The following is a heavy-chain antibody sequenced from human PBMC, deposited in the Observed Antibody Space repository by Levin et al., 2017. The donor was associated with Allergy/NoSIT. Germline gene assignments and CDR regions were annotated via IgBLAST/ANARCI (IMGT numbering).Heavy chain of an antibody. J-gene: IGHJ4*02. CDR3: AREATVTTGFDY. V-gene: IGHV4-59*01. CDR1: GGSISGYY. D-gene: IGHD4-17*01. Sequence: SQTLSLTCTVSGGSISGYYWSWIRQPPGKGLEWIGYIYYSGSTNYNPSLKSRVTISVDTSKNQFSLKLSSLTAVDTTVYYSAREATVTTGFDYWGQGTLVTVSS. CDR2: IYYSGST.